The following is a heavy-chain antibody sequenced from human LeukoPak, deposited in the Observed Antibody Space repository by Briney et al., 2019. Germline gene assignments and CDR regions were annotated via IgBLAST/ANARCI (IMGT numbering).Heavy chain of an antibody. CDR2: IYSGGST. CDR3: ARDRGDSSSWSD. CDR1: GFTVSSNY. J-gene: IGHJ4*02. Sequence: PGGALRLSCAASGFTVSSNYMSWVRQAPGKGLGWVSVIYSGGSTYYADSVKGRFTISRDKSKNTLYLQMNSLRAEDTAVYYCARDRGDSSSWSDWGQGTLVTVSS. D-gene: IGHD6-13*01. V-gene: IGHV3-53*01.